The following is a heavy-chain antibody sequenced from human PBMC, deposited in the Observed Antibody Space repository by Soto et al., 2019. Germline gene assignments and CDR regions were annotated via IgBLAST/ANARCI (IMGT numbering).Heavy chain of an antibody. CDR1: GYTFTSYG. CDR2: ISAYNGDT. V-gene: IGHV1-18*04. J-gene: IGHJ5*02. CDR3: ERESPVLTMIKRSWFDP. Sequence: ASVKVSCKASGYTFTSYGISWVRQAPGQGLEWMGWISAYNGDTNYAQKLQGRVTMTTDTSTNTGYMELRSLRSDDTAVYFCERESPVLTMIKRSWFDPWGQGTLVTVS. D-gene: IGHD3-22*01.